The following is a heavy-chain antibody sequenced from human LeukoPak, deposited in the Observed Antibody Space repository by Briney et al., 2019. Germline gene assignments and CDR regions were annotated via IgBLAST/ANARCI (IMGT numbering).Heavy chain of an antibody. CDR2: IYSGGST. CDR3: ARSSGGDYFDY. Sequence: GWSLRLSCAASGFTVSSNYMSWVRQAPGKGLEWVSVIYSGGSTYYADSVKGRFTISRDNAKNSLYLQMNSLRAEDTAVYYCARSSGGDYFDYWGQGTLVTVSS. J-gene: IGHJ4*02. CDR1: GFTVSSNY. V-gene: IGHV3-66*01. D-gene: IGHD1-1*01.